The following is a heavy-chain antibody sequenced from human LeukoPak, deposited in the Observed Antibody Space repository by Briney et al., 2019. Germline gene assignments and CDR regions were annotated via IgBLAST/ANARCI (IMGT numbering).Heavy chain of an antibody. CDR3: AREGRSGSYEY. J-gene: IGHJ4*02. CDR2: IYYSGST. D-gene: IGHD1-26*01. V-gene: IGHV4-59*01. CDR1: GGSISSYY. Sequence: PSETLSLTCTVSGGSISSYYWSWIRQPPGKGLEWIAYIYYSGSTNYNPSLKSRVTISVDTSKNQFSLKLSSVTAADTAVYYCAREGRSGSYEYWGQGTLITVSS.